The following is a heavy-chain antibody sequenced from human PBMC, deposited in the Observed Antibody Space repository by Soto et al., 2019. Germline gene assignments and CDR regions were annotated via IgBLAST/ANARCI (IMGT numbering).Heavy chain of an antibody. CDR3: ASTYSGSYFS. V-gene: IGHV4-59*01. Sequence: SETLSLTCTVSGGSISSDYWSWIRQPPGKGLEWIGYIYYSGSTNYNPSLKSRVTISVDTSKNQFSLKLSSVTAADTAVYYCASTYSGSYFSWGQGTLVSVSS. CDR1: GGSISSDY. D-gene: IGHD6-19*01. CDR2: IYYSGST. J-gene: IGHJ5*02.